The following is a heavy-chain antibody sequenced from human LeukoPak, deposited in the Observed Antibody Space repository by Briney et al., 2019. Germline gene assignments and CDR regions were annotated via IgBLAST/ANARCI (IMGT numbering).Heavy chain of an antibody. CDR2: IYYSGTT. V-gene: IGHV4-39*01. CDR3: ARQSSDYYYYYIDV. J-gene: IGHJ6*03. CDR1: GGSISSSHYY. Sequence: KASETLSLTCTGSGGSISSSHYYWGWIRQSPGKGLEWIGSIYYSGTTYYNPSLESRVTISDDTSKNRFSLMLTSLTAADTAVYYCARQSSDYYYYYIDVWGEGTTVIVSS.